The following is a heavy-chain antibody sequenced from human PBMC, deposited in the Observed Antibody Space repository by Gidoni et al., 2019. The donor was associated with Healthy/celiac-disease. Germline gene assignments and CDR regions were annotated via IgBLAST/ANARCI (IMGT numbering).Heavy chain of an antibody. J-gene: IGHJ4*02. D-gene: IGHD1-26*01. V-gene: IGHV1-69*01. CDR1: GRTFSSYA. CDR2: IIPIFGTA. CDR3: AREPIVGATNVVYFDY. Sequence: QVQLVQSGAEVKTPGSSVKLSCKASGRTFSSYAISWVRQAPGQGLEWMGGIIPIFGTANYAQKFQGRVTITADESTSTAYMELSSLRSEDTAVYYCAREPIVGATNVVYFDYWGQGTLVTVSS.